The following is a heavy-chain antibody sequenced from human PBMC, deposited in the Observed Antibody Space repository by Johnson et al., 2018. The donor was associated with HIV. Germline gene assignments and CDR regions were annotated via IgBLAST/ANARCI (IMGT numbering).Heavy chain of an antibody. CDR3: ATDSSSGVYDAFDI. CDR1: GFTFSSYA. J-gene: IGHJ3*02. D-gene: IGHD6-13*01. Sequence: QVQVVESGGGSVQPGGSLRLSCAASGFTFSSYAMHWVRQAPGKGLEWVAVISYDGSNKYSADSVKGRFTISRDDSKNTLYLQMNSLRAEDTAVYYCATDSSSGVYDAFDIWGQGTMVTVSS. CDR2: ISYDGSNK. V-gene: IGHV3-30*04.